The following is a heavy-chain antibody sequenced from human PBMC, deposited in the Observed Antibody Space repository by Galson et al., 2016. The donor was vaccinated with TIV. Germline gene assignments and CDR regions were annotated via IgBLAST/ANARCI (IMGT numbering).Heavy chain of an antibody. CDR1: GFTFSDYA. V-gene: IGHV3-30*18. Sequence: SLRLSCAASGFTFSDYAMNWVRQAPGRGLEWVALISYDGRKKYYADSLKGRVTISRDNSKKTLLLQMNSLSAEDTAVYYCAEEVVNSRRLEEIGAAATSFDFWGQGTLVTVSS. CDR2: ISYDGRKK. CDR3: AEEVVNSRRLEEIGAAATSFDF. D-gene: IGHD6-13*01. J-gene: IGHJ4*02.